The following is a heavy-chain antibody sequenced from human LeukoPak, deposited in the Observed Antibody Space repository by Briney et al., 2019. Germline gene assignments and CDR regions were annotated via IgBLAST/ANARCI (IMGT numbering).Heavy chain of an antibody. V-gene: IGHV3-11*05. Sequence: PGRSLRLSCAASGFPFSAFYMSWVRQAPGKGLEWLSYISTGSRYTLYGDSAGGRFTVSRDDAQNLLYLQMSSLRVEDTGVYFCARDRAGSGNYYNNPHGLDLWGQGTTVSVAS. D-gene: IGHD3-10*01. CDR1: GFPFSAFY. CDR2: ISTGSRYT. J-gene: IGHJ6*02. CDR3: ARDRAGSGNYYNNPHGLDL.